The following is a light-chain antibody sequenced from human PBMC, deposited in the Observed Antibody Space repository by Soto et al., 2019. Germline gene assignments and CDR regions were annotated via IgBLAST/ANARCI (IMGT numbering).Light chain of an antibody. Sequence: EIVLTQSPDTLSLSPGERATLSCRASQSLSSSYLAWYQHKPGQAPRLLIYGASSRATGMPDRFSGSGSGTDFTFTISRLEPEDCAVYYCQQSGRSPRTFGQWNKVEIK. CDR2: GAS. V-gene: IGKV3-20*01. CDR1: QSLSSSY. J-gene: IGKJ1*01. CDR3: QQSGRSPRT.